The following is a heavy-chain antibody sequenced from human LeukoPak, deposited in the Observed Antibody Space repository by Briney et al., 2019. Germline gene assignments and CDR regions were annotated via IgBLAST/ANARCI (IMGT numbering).Heavy chain of an antibody. V-gene: IGHV5-51*01. Sequence: GESLKISCRGSGYSFTTYWIAWVRQMPGKGLEWMGIIYPGDSDTTYSPSFQGQVTISADKSISTAYLQWSSLKASDTAMYYCARLGVRYCSSTSCPPYNWFDPWGQGTLVTVSS. D-gene: IGHD2-2*01. CDR1: GYSFTTYW. CDR3: ARLGVRYCSSTSCPPYNWFDP. J-gene: IGHJ5*02. CDR2: IYPGDSDT.